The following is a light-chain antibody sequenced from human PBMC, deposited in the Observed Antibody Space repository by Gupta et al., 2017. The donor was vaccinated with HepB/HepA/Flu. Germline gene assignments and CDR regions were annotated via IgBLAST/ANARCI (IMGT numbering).Light chain of an antibody. Sequence: EVVMTQSPATLSVSPGERVTLSCRASQSVRSKLAWYQQKPGQAPRLLIYDASTRATGIPARFSGSGSGTDFTLTISSLQPEDFAVYSCQHYNEWPLTFGGGTKVEIK. J-gene: IGKJ4*01. CDR3: QHYNEWPLT. CDR2: DAS. V-gene: IGKV3-15*01. CDR1: QSVRSK.